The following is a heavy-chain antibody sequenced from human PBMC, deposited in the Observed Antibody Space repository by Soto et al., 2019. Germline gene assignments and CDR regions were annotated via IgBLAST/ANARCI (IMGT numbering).Heavy chain of an antibody. CDR3: AKRYYDSREFDY. V-gene: IGHV3-30*18. Sequence: GGSLRLSCAASGFTFSSYGMHWVRQAPGKGLEWVAVISYDGSNKYYADSVKGRFTISRDNSKNTLYLQMNSLRAEDTAVYYCAKRYYDSREFDYWGQGTLVTVS. D-gene: IGHD3-22*01. CDR2: ISYDGSNK. J-gene: IGHJ4*02. CDR1: GFTFSSYG.